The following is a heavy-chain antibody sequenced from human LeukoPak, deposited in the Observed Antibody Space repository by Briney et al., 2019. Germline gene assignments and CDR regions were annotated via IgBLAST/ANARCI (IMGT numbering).Heavy chain of an antibody. CDR3: ARTTEGGYTYDYFYYYYMDV. D-gene: IGHD5-18*01. CDR1: GGSISRYS. V-gene: IGHV4-59*12. J-gene: IGHJ6*03. CDR2: IYSSGST. Sequence: SETLSLTCTVSGGSISRYSWSWIRKPPGKGLEWIGYIYSSGSTNYKPSLKSRVTISIDTAKNQFSLKLSSVTAADTAVYYCARTTEGGYTYDYFYYYYMDVWGKGTTVTISS.